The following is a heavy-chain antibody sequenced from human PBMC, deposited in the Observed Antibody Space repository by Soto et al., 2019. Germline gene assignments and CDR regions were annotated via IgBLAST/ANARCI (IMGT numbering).Heavy chain of an antibody. CDR1: GFTFSSFA. V-gene: IGHV3-23*01. J-gene: IGHJ4*02. CDR2: ISGSGETT. CDR3: AKDYRERSSWFEGVDY. D-gene: IGHD6-13*01. Sequence: GGSLRLSCAASGFTFSSFAMSWVRQTPGKGLETVSGISGSGETTYYADSVKGRFTISRDNSGKKLYLQMNSLRAEDTAVYYCAKDYRERSSWFEGVDYWGQGTLVTVSS.